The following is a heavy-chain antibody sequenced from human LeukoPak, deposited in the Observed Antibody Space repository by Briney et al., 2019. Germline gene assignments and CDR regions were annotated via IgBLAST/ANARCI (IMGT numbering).Heavy chain of an antibody. V-gene: IGHV5-51*01. CDR1: GYSFTSYW. D-gene: IGHD6-13*01. Sequence: GESLKISCKGSGYSFTSYWIGWVRQLPGKGLEWMGIIYPGDSDTRYSPSFQGQVTISADKSISTAYLQWSSLKAEDTAVYYCARGASSSWNPSGLDWRPKVKWYFDLWGRGTLVTVSS. CDR2: IYPGDSDT. J-gene: IGHJ2*01. CDR3: ARGASSSWNPSGLDWRPKVKWYFDL.